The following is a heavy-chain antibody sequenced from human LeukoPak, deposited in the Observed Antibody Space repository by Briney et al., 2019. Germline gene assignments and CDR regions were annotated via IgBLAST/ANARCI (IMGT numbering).Heavy chain of an antibody. CDR1: GFTFSSYG. CDR3: ARRGGSSSRRSPIDY. D-gene: IGHD6-6*01. V-gene: IGHV3-33*01. CDR2: IWYDGSNK. J-gene: IGHJ4*02. Sequence: PGGSLRLSCAASGFTFSSYGMHWVRQAPGKGLEWVAVIWYDGSNKYYADSVKGRFTISRDNSKNTLYLQMNSLRAEDTAVYYCARRGGSSSRRSPIDYWGQGTLVTVSS.